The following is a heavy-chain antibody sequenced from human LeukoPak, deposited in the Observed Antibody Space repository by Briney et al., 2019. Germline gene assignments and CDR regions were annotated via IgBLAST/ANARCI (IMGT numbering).Heavy chain of an antibody. CDR3: ARAGAYYYGSGSLTGAFDI. V-gene: IGHV1-2*02. J-gene: IGHJ3*02. CDR1: GYTFTGYY. Sequence: GASVKVSCKASGYTFTGYYMHWVRQAPGQGLEWMGWINPNSGGTNYAQKFQGRVTMTRDTSISTAYMELSRLRSDDTAVYYCARAGAYYYGSGSLTGAFDIWGQGTMVTVSS. CDR2: INPNSGGT. D-gene: IGHD3-10*01.